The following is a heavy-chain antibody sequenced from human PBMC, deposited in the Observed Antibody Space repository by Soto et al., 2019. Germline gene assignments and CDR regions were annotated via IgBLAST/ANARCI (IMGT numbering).Heavy chain of an antibody. J-gene: IGHJ3*02. CDR3: AEGGDGYNDAFDI. CDR2: IYYSGST. D-gene: IGHD2-21*01. CDR1: GGSISSGGYY. V-gene: IGHV4-31*03. Sequence: SETLSLTCTVSGGSISSGGYYWSWIHQHPGKGLEWIGYIYYSGSTYYNPSLKSRVTISVDTSKNQFSLKLSSVTAAGTAVYYCAEGGDGYNDAFDIWGQGTMVTVSS.